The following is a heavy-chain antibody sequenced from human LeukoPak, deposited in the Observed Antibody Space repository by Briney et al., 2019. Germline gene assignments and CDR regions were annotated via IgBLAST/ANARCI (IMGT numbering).Heavy chain of an antibody. J-gene: IGHJ2*01. CDR1: GIPFSDYY. Sequence: PGGSLRPSCAASGIPFSDYYMSWIRQAPGKGLEWVSYISSSGSTIYYADSVKGRFTISRDNAKNSLYLQMNSLRAEDTAVYYCARDEIAAAGWYFDLWGRGTLVTVSS. CDR2: ISSSGSTI. D-gene: IGHD6-13*01. V-gene: IGHV3-11*01. CDR3: ARDEIAAAGWYFDL.